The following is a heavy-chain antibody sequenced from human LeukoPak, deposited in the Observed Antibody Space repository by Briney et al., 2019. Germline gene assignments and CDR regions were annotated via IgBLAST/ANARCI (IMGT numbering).Heavy chain of an antibody. D-gene: IGHD6-13*01. V-gene: IGHV3-7*05. Sequence: PGGSLRLSCAASGFTFSSYWLTWVRQPPGKGREWVANIKQDGSEKYYVDSVKGRFTISRDNVKNSLYLQMNSLGDEDTAVYYCARRGTSSSWAHFDYWGQGTLVTVSS. J-gene: IGHJ4*02. CDR3: ARRGTSSSWAHFDY. CDR1: GFTFSSYW. CDR2: IKQDGSEK.